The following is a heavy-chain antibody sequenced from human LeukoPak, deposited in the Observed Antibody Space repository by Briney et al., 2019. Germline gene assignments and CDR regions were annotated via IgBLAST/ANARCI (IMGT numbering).Heavy chain of an antibody. D-gene: IGHD5-24*01. CDR2: IYSGGST. CDR1: GFTVSSNY. V-gene: IGHV3-53*01. CDR3: ARGGMAAPWRLVDY. J-gene: IGHJ4*02. Sequence: GGSLRLSCAASGFTVSSNYMSWVRQAPGNGLEWVSAIYSGGSTYYADSVKGRFTISRDNSKNTLCLQMNSLRAEDTAVYYCARGGMAAPWRLVDYWGQGTLVTVSS.